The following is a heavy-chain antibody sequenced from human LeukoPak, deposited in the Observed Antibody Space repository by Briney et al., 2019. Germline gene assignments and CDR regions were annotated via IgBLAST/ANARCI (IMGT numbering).Heavy chain of an antibody. J-gene: IGHJ6*03. V-gene: IGHV4-38-2*02. CDR1: GYSISSGYY. CDR3: ASLRGAAASFYYYYYYMDV. D-gene: IGHD6-13*01. Sequence: SETLSLTCTVSGYSISSGYYWGWIRQPPGKGLEWIGSIYHSGSTYYNPSLKSRVTISVDTSKNQFSLKLSSVTAADTAVYYCASLRGAAASFYYYYYYMDVWGKGTTVTVSS. CDR2: IYHSGST.